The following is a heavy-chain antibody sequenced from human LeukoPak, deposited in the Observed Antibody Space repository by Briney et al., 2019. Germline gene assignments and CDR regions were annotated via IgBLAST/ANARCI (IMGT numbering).Heavy chain of an antibody. Sequence: PSETLSLTCTVSGGSISSYYWSWIRQPPGKGLEWIGYIYYSGRTNYNPALKSRVTISVDTSKNQFSLKLSSVTAADTAVYYCARQRGRWDSFDYWGQGTLVTVSS. CDR3: ARQRGRWDSFDY. CDR2: IYYSGRT. CDR1: GGSISSYY. J-gene: IGHJ4*02. V-gene: IGHV4-59*08. D-gene: IGHD1-26*01.